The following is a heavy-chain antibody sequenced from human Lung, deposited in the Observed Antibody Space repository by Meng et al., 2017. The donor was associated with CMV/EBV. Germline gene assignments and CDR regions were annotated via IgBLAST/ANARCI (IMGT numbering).Heavy chain of an antibody. J-gene: IGHJ5*02. D-gene: IGHD3-10*01. V-gene: IGHV1-46*01. Sequence: QVKLVQSGAEVKKPGASVKVSCKASGYTFTTYYMHWVRQAPGQGLEWMGIINPSGGSTSYAQNFQGRVTMTRDTSTSTVYMELSSLRSEDTAVYYCAREGPGDWFDPWGQGTLVTVSS. CDR1: GYTFTTYY. CDR3: AREGPGDWFDP. CDR2: INPSGGST.